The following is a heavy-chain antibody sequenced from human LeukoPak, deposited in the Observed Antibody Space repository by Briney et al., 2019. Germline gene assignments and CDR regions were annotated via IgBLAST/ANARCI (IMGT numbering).Heavy chain of an antibody. Sequence: GGSLRLSCAASGFTFSSYAMSWVRQAPGKGLEWVSAISGSGGSTYYADSVKGRFTISRDNSKNMLYLQMNSLRAEDTAVYYCAKAHSGSYLSWFDPWGQGTLVTVSS. J-gene: IGHJ5*02. V-gene: IGHV3-23*01. CDR3: AKAHSGSYLSWFDP. D-gene: IGHD1-26*01. CDR1: GFTFSSYA. CDR2: ISGSGGST.